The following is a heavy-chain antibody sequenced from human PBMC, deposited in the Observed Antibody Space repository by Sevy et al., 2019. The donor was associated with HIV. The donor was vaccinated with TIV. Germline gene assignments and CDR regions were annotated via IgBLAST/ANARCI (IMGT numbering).Heavy chain of an antibody. CDR2: INQDGSEK. CDR1: GFTFSSYW. Sequence: GGSLRLSCAASGFTFSSYWLTWVRQAPGKGLEWVANINQDGSEKNYVDSVQGRFTISRDNAKHSLYLQLNSLTAEDTALYYCARANYGGNFGCLDKWGQGTLVTVSS. CDR3: ARANYGGNFGCLDK. J-gene: IGHJ4*02. V-gene: IGHV3-7*04. D-gene: IGHD4-17*01.